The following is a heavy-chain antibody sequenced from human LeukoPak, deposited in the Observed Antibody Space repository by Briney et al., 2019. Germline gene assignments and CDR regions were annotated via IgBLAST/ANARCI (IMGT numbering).Heavy chain of an antibody. CDR3: AKGGAVSSKSITMIRGTRRYYYYMDV. D-gene: IGHD3-10*01. Sequence: GGSLRLSCGASGFTFSSYGMSWVRQAPGKGLEWVSSISDSGDRTFYADSVKGRFTISRDNSKNTLFLQVNSLRAEDTAVYYCAKGGAVSSKSITMIRGTRRYYYYMDVWGKGTTVTVSS. CDR1: GFTFSSYG. CDR2: ISDSGDRT. V-gene: IGHV3-23*01. J-gene: IGHJ6*03.